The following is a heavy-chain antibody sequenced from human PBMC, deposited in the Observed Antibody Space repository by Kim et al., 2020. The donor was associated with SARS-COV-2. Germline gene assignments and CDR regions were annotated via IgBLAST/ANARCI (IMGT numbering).Heavy chain of an antibody. V-gene: IGHV3-30*04. CDR3: AREGYYYDSSGYSPGAFDI. CDR2: ISYDGSNK. D-gene: IGHD3-22*01. J-gene: IGHJ3*02. Sequence: GGSLRLSCAASGFTFSSYAMHWVRQAPGKGLEWVAVISYDGSNKYYADSVKGRFTISRDNSKNTLYLQMNSLRAEDTAVYYCAREGYYYDSSGYSPGAFDIWGQGTMVTVSS. CDR1: GFTFSSYA.